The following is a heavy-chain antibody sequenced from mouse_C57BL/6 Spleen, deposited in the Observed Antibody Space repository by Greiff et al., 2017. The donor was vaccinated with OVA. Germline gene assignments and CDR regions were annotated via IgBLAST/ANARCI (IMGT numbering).Heavy chain of an antibody. CDR1: GFSLTSYG. D-gene: IGHD2-5*01. Sequence: VQLQQSGPGLVQPSQSLSITCTVSGFSLTSYGVHWVRQSPGKGLEWLGVIWSGGSSDYNAAFISRLSISKDNSKSQVFFKMNSLQADDTAIYYCARVRDYSNYDYYAMDYWGQGTSVTVSS. J-gene: IGHJ4*01. V-gene: IGHV2-2*01. CDR2: IWSGGSS. CDR3: ARVRDYSNYDYYAMDY.